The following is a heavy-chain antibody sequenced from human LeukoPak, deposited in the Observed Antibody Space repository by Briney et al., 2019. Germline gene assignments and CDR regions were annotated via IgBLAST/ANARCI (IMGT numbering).Heavy chain of an antibody. CDR3: ARDRRGSSWP. CDR2: IKQDGSEK. D-gene: IGHD6-13*01. CDR1: GFTFSTYA. J-gene: IGHJ4*02. Sequence: GGSLRLSCAASGFTFSTYAMTWVRLAPGKGLEWVANIKQDGSEKYYVDSVKGRFTISRDNAKNSLYLQMNSLRAEDTAVYYCARDRRGSSWPWGQGTLVTVSS. V-gene: IGHV3-7*01.